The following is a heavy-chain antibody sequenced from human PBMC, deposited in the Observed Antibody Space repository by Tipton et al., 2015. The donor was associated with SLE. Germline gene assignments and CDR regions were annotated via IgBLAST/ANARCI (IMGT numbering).Heavy chain of an antibody. J-gene: IGHJ4*02. CDR3: ARGQNRRKYSSSWYGSYYFDY. D-gene: IGHD6-13*01. Sequence: TLSLTCAVYGGSFSGYYWSWIRQPPGKGLEWIGEINHSGSTNYNPSLKSRVTISVDTSKNQFSLKLSSVTAADTAVYYCARGQNRRKYSSSWYGSYYFDYWGQGTLVTVSS. CDR2: INHSGST. V-gene: IGHV4-34*01. CDR1: GGSFSGYY.